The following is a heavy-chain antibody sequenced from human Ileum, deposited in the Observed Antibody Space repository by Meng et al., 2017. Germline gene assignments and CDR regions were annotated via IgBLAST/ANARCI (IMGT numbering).Heavy chain of an antibody. Sequence: QGQRHQWGAGLLKPPETRSLTGAVYGGTFNVYYWSWIRQPPGRGLEWIGEINPSGSTNYNPSLKSRVTISVDTSKNQFSLKLSSVTAADTAVYYCARGGSRWLQSWGQGTLVTVSS. V-gene: IGHV4-34*01. D-gene: IGHD5-24*01. CDR1: GGTFNVYY. J-gene: IGHJ5*02. CDR3: ARGGSRWLQS. CDR2: INPSGST.